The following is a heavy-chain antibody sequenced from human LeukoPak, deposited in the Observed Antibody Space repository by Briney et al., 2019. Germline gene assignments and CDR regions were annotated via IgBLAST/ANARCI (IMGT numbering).Heavy chain of an antibody. Sequence: GGSLRLSCAASGFTSSNYWMYWVRQAPGKGLVWVSHINSDGSSTTYADSVKGRFTISRDNAKNTLYLQMNSLRAEDTAVYYCARVRWDTVMGFDYWGQGTLVTASS. D-gene: IGHD5-18*01. CDR2: INSDGSST. CDR1: GFTSSNYW. J-gene: IGHJ4*02. CDR3: ARVRWDTVMGFDY. V-gene: IGHV3-74*01.